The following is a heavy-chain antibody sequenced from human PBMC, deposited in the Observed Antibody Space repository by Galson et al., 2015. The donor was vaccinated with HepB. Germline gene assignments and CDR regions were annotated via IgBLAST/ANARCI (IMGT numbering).Heavy chain of an antibody. Sequence: SVKVSCKVSGYTLTELSMHWVRQAPGKGLEWMGGFDPEDGETIYAQKFQGRVTMTEDTSTDTAYMELSSLRSEDTAVYYCAPSLAAAGTSAFDIWGQGTMVTVSS. CDR3: APSLAAAGTSAFDI. D-gene: IGHD6-13*01. CDR1: GYTLTELS. V-gene: IGHV1-24*01. J-gene: IGHJ3*02. CDR2: FDPEDGET.